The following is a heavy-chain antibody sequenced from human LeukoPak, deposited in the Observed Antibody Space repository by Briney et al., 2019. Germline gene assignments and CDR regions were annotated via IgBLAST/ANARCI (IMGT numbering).Heavy chain of an antibody. Sequence: SQTLSLTCTVSGGSISSGDYSWSWIRHPPGKGLEWIAYMYYSGSTYYNPSLKSRVTISADTSKNQLSLKLSSVTAADTAVYYCARRYYYDSRIDPWGQGILVTVSS. V-gene: IGHV4-30-4*01. D-gene: IGHD3-22*01. CDR1: GGSISSGDYS. J-gene: IGHJ5*02. CDR2: MYYSGST. CDR3: ARRYYYDSRIDP.